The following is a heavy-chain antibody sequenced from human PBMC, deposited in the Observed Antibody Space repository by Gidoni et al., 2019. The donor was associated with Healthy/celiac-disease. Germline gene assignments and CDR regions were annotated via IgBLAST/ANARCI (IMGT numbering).Heavy chain of an antibody. V-gene: IGHV3-15*01. CDR2: IKSKTDGGTT. CDR3: TTDTYYYDSSGYYFAFDI. J-gene: IGHJ3*02. Sequence: EVQLVESGGGLVKPGGSLRLSCAASGFTFSNAWMSWVRQAPGKGLEWVGRIKSKTDGGTTDYAATVKGRFTISRDDSKNTLYLQMNSLKTEDTAVYYCTTDTYYYDSSGYYFAFDIWGQGTMVTVSS. D-gene: IGHD3-22*01. CDR1: GFTFSNAW.